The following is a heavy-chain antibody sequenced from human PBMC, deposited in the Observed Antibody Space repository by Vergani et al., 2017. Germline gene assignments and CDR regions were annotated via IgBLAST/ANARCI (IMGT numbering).Heavy chain of an antibody. CDR2: IDWDDYK. CDR1: GFSLSTSGMR. Sequence: QVTLKESGPALVKPTQTLTLTCTFSGFSLSTSGMRVAWIRQPPGKALEWLARIDWDDYKFYSTSLKTRLTISKDTSKNQVVLTMTNMDPVDTATYYCARTLAEYYFDYWGQGTLVTVSS. CDR3: ARTLAEYYFDY. J-gene: IGHJ4*02. D-gene: IGHD6-6*01. V-gene: IGHV2-70*04.